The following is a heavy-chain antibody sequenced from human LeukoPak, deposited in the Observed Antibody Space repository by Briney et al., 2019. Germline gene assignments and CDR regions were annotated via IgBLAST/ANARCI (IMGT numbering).Heavy chain of an antibody. CDR3: ARDRGLGCDYVDY. CDR2: IWYDGSNK. J-gene: IGHJ4*02. CDR1: GFTSSNSG. V-gene: IGHV3-33*01. D-gene: IGHD3-10*01. Sequence: PGGSLRLSCAASGFTSSNSGMHWVRQAPGKGLERGAVIWYDGSNKYYVDSVKGRFTISRDNSKNTMYLQMNSLRAEDTAVYYCARDRGLGCDYVDYWGQGTLVTVSS.